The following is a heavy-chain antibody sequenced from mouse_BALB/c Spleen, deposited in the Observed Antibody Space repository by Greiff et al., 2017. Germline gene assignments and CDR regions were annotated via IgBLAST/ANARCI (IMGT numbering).Heavy chain of an antibody. CDR3: ARETTVVPPMDY. V-gene: IGHV14-3*02. CDR2: IDPANGNT. D-gene: IGHD1-1*01. Sequence: EVQLQQSGAELVKPGASVKLSCTASGFNIKDTYMHWVKQRPEQGLEWIGRIDPANGNTKYDPKFQGKATITADTSSNTAYRQLSSLTSEDTAVYYCARETTVVPPMDYWGQGTSVTVSS. J-gene: IGHJ4*01. CDR1: GFNIKDTY.